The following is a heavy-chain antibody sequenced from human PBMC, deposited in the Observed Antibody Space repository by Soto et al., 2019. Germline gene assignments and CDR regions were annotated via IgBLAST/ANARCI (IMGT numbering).Heavy chain of an antibody. V-gene: IGHV4-59*01. CDR3: ARAMYSSSHFDY. Sequence: SETLSLTCTVSGGSISSYYWSWIRQPPGKGLEWIGYIYYSGSTNYNPSLQSRVTISVDTSKNQFSLKLSSVTAADTAVYYCARAMYSSSHFDYWGQGTLVTVSS. D-gene: IGHD6-6*01. J-gene: IGHJ4*02. CDR2: IYYSGST. CDR1: GGSISSYY.